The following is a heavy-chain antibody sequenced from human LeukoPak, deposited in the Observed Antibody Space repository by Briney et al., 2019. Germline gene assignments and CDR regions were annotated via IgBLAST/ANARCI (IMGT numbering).Heavy chain of an antibody. Sequence: ASVKVSCKASGYTFTSYYMHWVRQAPGQGLEWMGIINPSGGSTSYAQKFQGRVTMTRDTSTSTVYMELSSLRSEDPAVYYCATDTYYYDSSGTGAYYYYYMDVWGKGTTVTVSS. J-gene: IGHJ6*03. CDR1: GYTFTSYY. D-gene: IGHD3-22*01. CDR2: INPSGGST. V-gene: IGHV1-46*01. CDR3: ATDTYYYDSSGTGAYYYYYMDV.